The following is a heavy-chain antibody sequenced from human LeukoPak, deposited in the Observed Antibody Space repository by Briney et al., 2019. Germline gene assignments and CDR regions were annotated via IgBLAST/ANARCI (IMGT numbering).Heavy chain of an antibody. V-gene: IGHV3-11*01. J-gene: IGHJ4*02. CDR2: ISGSGSII. D-gene: IGHD3-10*01. CDR1: AFSFSDYY. Sequence: GGSLRLSCAASAFSFSDYYMTWIRQTPGKGLEWISYISGSGSIIYYADSVKGRFTISRDNSKNSLYLQMNSLRAEDTAVYYCARDGFGSGNNFDYWGQGTLVTVSS. CDR3: ARDGFGSGNNFDY.